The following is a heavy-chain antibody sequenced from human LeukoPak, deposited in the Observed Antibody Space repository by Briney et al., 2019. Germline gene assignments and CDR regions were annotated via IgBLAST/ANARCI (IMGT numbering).Heavy chain of an antibody. J-gene: IGHJ4*02. D-gene: IGHD3-3*01. CDR3: ARDHTLFDFWGDGGYFDY. CDR2: ISSSSSTI. Sequence: GGSLRLSCAASGFTFSSYSMNWVRQAPGKGLEWVSYISSSSSTIYYADSVKGRFTISRDNAKNSLYLQMNSLRDEDKAVYYCARDHTLFDFWGDGGYFDYWGQGTLVTVSS. CDR1: GFTFSSYS. V-gene: IGHV3-48*02.